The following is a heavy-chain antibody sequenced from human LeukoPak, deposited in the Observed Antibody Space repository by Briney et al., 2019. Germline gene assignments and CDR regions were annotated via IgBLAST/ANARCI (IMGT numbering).Heavy chain of an antibody. J-gene: IGHJ3*02. Sequence: GASVKVSCKASGYTFTAYYMHWVRQAPGQGLEWMGWINPNSGGTNYAQKFQGGVTMTRNTSISTAHMELSSLRSEDTAVYYCARGAAEYDAFDIWGQGTMVTVSS. D-gene: IGHD6-13*01. V-gene: IGHV1-2*02. CDR2: INPNSGGT. CDR1: GYTFTAYY. CDR3: ARGAAEYDAFDI.